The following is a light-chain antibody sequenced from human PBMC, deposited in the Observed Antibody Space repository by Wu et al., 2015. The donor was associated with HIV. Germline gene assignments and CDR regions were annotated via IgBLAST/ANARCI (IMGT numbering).Light chain of an antibody. CDR2: GIS. CDR3: QQYGTSPRT. J-gene: IGKJ1*01. Sequence: IVLTQSPGTLSLSPGERATLSCRASQTIESNYLAWYQQRSGQAPRLLIFGISNRARGIPDRFSGSGSGTDFTLTISRLEPEDFAVYYCQQYGTSPRTFGQGTKVEIK. CDR1: QTIESNY. V-gene: IGKV3-20*01.